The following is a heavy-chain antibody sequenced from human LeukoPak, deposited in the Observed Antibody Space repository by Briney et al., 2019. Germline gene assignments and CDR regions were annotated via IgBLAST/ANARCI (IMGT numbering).Heavy chain of an antibody. D-gene: IGHD6-6*01. V-gene: IGHV5-51*01. J-gene: IGHJ4*02. CDR3: AREPMYSSSSRPLDY. CDR2: IYPGDSDT. CDR1: GYTFTNYW. Sequence: GESLKISCKGSGYTFTNYWIGWVRQMPGKGLEWMGIIYPGDSDTRYNPSFRGQVTISADKSISTAYLQWSSLKASDTAMYYCAREPMYSSSSRPLDYWGQGTLVTVSS.